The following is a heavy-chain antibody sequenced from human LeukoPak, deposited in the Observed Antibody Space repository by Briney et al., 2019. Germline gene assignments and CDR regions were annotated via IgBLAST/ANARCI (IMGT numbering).Heavy chain of an antibody. Sequence: PGGSLRLSCAASGFTFSSYAMSWVRQAPGKGLEWVSAISGSGGSTYYADSVKGRFTISRDNSKNTLYLQMNSLRAEDTAVYYCAKSEPHYYDSSGYSTFDYWGQGTLVTVSS. CDR1: GFTFSSYA. D-gene: IGHD3-22*01. J-gene: IGHJ4*02. CDR3: AKSEPHYYDSSGYSTFDY. CDR2: ISGSGGST. V-gene: IGHV3-23*01.